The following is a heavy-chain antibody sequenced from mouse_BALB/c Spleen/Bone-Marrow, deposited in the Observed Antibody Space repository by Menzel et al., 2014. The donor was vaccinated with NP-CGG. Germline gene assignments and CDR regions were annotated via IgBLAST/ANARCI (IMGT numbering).Heavy chain of an antibody. CDR1: GFTFSSFG. J-gene: IGHJ4*01. Sequence: EVQLVESGGGLVQPGGSRKLSCAAPGFTFSSFGMHWVRQAPEKGLEWVAYISSGSSTIYYADTVKGRFTISRDNPKNTLFLQMTSLRSEGTAMYYCARHYGTIYYYAMDYWGQGTSVTVSS. CDR3: ARHYGTIYYYAMDY. CDR2: ISSGSSTI. V-gene: IGHV5-17*02. D-gene: IGHD2-1*01.